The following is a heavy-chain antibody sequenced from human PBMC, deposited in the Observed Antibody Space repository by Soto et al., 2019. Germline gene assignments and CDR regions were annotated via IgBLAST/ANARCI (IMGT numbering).Heavy chain of an antibody. CDR3: ARDSDCSGGSCYTPGWFDP. D-gene: IGHD2-15*01. V-gene: IGHV3-30-3*01. J-gene: IGHJ5*02. CDR2: ISYDGSNK. Sequence: GGSLRLSYAASGFTVRRYAMHWVRQAPGKGLEWVAVISYDGSNKYYADSVKGRFTISRDNSKNTLYLQMNSLRAEDTAVYYCARDSDCSGGSCYTPGWFDPWGQGTLVTVSS. CDR1: GFTVRRYA.